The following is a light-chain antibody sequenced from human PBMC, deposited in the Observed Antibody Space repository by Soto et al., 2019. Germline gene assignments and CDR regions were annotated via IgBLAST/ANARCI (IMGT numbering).Light chain of an antibody. J-gene: IGKJ4*01. V-gene: IGKV1-8*01. CDR2: AAS. CDR3: QQYYSYPLT. Sequence: AIRMTQSPSSLSASTGDRVTITCRASQGISRYLAWYQQKPGKAPKLLIYAASTLQSGVPSRFSGSGAGTDCTLTISCLQSEDFETDYCQQYYSYPLTFGGGTKVDIK. CDR1: QGISRY.